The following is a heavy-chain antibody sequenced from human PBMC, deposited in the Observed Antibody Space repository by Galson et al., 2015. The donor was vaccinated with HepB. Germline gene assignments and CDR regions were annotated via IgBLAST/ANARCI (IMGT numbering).Heavy chain of an antibody. D-gene: IGHD2-15*01. CDR3: AREGRRYCSSSGCLYDAFDI. CDR1: GYTFTSYG. J-gene: IGHJ3*02. Sequence: SVKVSCKASGYTFTSYGISWVRQAPGQGLEWMGWISAYNGNTNYAQKLQGRVTMTTDTSTSTAYMELRSLRSDDTAVYYCAREGRRYCSSSGCLYDAFDIWGQGTVVTVSS. V-gene: IGHV1-18*01. CDR2: ISAYNGNT.